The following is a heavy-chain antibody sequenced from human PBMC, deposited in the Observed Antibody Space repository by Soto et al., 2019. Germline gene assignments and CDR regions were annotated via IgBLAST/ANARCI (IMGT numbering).Heavy chain of an antibody. CDR3: ARHLTSGDS. CDR1: GYIFTNYY. CDR2: INPSGGST. D-gene: IGHD2-21*01. J-gene: IGHJ5*02. V-gene: IGHV1-46*01. Sequence: QVQLVQSGAEVKNPGASVKLSCKASGYIFTNYYIHWVRQAPGQGLEWMAIINPSGGSTNYAQKFQGRVTLARDTFTNTVYMELCSLRSEDTAIYYCARHLTSGDSWGQGTLVTVSS.